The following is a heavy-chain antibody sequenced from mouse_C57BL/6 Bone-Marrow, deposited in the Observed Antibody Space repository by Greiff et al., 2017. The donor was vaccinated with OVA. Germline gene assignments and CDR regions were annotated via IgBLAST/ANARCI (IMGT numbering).Heavy chain of an antibody. J-gene: IGHJ3*01. V-gene: IGHV1-81*01. D-gene: IGHD3-1*01. CDR2: IYPRSGNT. CDR3: ARSGDWAWFAY. CDR1: GYTFTSYG. Sequence: VMLVESGAELARPGASVKLSCKASGYTFTSYGISWVKQRTGQGLEWIGEIYPRSGNTYYNEKFKGKATLTADKSSSTAYMELRSLTSEDSAVYFCARSGDWAWFAYWGQGTLVTVSA.